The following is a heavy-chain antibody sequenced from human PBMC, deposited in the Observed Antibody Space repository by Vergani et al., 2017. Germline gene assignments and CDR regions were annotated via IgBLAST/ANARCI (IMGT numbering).Heavy chain of an antibody. CDR3: AREGSQGSSSRGGVDY. V-gene: IGHV3-11*06. Sequence: QVQLVESGGGLVKPGGSLRLSCAASGFTFSDYYMSWIRQAPGKGLEWVSYISSSSSYTNYADSVKGRFTISRDNAKNSLYLQMNSLRAEDTAVYYCAREGSQGSSSRGGVDYWGQGTLVTVSS. D-gene: IGHD6-13*01. J-gene: IGHJ4*02. CDR1: GFTFSDYY. CDR2: ISSSSSYT.